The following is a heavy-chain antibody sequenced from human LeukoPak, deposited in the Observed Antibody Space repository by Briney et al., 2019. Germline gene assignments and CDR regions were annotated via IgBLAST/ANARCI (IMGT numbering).Heavy chain of an antibody. CDR1: GFTFSSYS. Sequence: PGGSLRLSCAASGFTFSSYSMNWVRQAPGKGLEWVSSISSSSSYIYYADSVKGRFTISRDNAKNSLYLQMNSLRAEDTAVYYCARGDSSGWYGGFDYWGQGTLVTVSS. CDR3: ARGDSSGWYGGFDY. V-gene: IGHV3-21*01. D-gene: IGHD6-19*01. J-gene: IGHJ4*02. CDR2: ISSSSSYI.